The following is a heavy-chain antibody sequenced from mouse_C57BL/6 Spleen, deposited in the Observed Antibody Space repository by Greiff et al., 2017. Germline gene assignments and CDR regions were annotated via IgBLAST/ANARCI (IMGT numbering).Heavy chain of an antibody. CDR2: ITPNNGGT. J-gene: IGHJ3*01. Sequence: VQLQQSGPELVKPGASVKIPCKASGYTFTDYNMAWVKQSHGKSLEWIGDITPNNGGTIYNQKFKGKATLTVDKSSSTAYMELRSRTSEDTAVYYCARNGDGYSFAYWGQGTLVTVSA. CDR3: ARNGDGYSFAY. V-gene: IGHV1-18*01. D-gene: IGHD2-3*01. CDR1: GYTFTDYN.